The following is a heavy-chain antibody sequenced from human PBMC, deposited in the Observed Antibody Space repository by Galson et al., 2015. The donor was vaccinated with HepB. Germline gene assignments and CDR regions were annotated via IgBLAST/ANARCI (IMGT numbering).Heavy chain of an antibody. D-gene: IGHD6-13*01. Sequence: SLRLSCAASGFSFTRYAMSWVRQAPGKGLEWVSVIYSGGSTYYADSVKGRFTISRDNSKNPLYLQMNSLRAEDTAVYYCARVAFSSWYRYFDYWGQGTLVTVSS. V-gene: IGHV3-66*02. CDR1: GFSFTRYA. CDR2: IYSGGST. J-gene: IGHJ4*02. CDR3: ARVAFSSWYRYFDY.